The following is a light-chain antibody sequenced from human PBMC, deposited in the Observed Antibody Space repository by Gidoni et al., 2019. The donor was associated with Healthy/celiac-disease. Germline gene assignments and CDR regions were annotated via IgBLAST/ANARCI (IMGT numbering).Light chain of an antibody. V-gene: IGKV3-11*01. CDR1: QTVSSY. CDR2: DAS. Sequence: EIVLTQSPATLAVSPGERATLSCMASQTVSSYLAWYQQKPGQAPRLLIYDASNRATGIPARFSGSGSGTDFTLTISSLEPEDFAVYYCQQRSNWPKTFGQGTKLEIK. J-gene: IGKJ2*01. CDR3: QQRSNWPKT.